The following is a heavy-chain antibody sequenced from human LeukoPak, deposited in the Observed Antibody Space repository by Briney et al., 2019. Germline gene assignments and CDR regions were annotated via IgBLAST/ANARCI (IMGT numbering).Heavy chain of an antibody. CDR3: ARDARVGASPDFDY. CDR2: ISSSGSTI. V-gene: IGHV3-11*04. CDR1: GFTFSDYY. J-gene: IGHJ4*02. Sequence: GGSLRLSCAASGFTFSDYYMSWIRQAPGKGLEWVSYISSSGSTIYYADSVKGRFTISRDNAKNSLYLQMNSLRAEDTAVYYCARDARVGASPDFDYWGQGTLVTVSS. D-gene: IGHD1-26*01.